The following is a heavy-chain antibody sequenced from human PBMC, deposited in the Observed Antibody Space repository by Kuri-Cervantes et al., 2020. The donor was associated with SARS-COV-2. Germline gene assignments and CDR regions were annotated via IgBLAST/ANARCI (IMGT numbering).Heavy chain of an antibody. J-gene: IGHJ4*02. CDR3: ARGDRNYFDY. V-gene: IGHV4-34*01. CDR2: INHSGGT. Sequence: SQTLSLTCAVYGGSFSGYYWSWIRRPPGKGLEWIGEINHSGGTNYNPSLKSRVTISVDKSKNQFSLKLSSVTAADTAVYYCARGDRNYFDYWGQGTLVTVSS. CDR1: GGSFSGYY.